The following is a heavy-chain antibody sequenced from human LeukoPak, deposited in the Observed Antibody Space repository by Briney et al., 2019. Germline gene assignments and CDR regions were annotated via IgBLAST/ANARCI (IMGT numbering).Heavy chain of an antibody. J-gene: IGHJ6*03. D-gene: IGHD1-26*01. CDR3: ARDPYNGNYGDFYYYYMDV. V-gene: IGHV3-30*02. Sequence: GGSLRLSCAASGFTFSSYGMHWVRQAPGKGLEWVSFIRYDGSNEYYADSVKGRFTISRDNAKNSLYLQMNSLRDEDTAIYYCARDPYNGNYGDFYYYYMDVWGKGTTVTISS. CDR1: GFTFSSYG. CDR2: IRYDGSNE.